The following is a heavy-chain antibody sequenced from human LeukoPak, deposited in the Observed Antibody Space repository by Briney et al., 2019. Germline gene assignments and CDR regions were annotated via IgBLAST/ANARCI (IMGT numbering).Heavy chain of an antibody. CDR3: ANGDGFDY. V-gene: IGHV3-7*01. CDR1: GFTFSTYW. J-gene: IGHJ4*02. D-gene: IGHD5-24*01. Sequence: GGSLRLSXATSGFTFSTYWMSWVRQAPGKGLEWVANIKQDGSEKYYVDSVKGRFTISRDNAKNSLYSQMNSLRAEDTAVYYCANGDGFDYWGQGTLVTVSS. CDR2: IKQDGSEK.